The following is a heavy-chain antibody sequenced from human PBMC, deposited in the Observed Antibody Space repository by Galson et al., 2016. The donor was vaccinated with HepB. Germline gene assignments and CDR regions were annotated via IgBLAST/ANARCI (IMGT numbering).Heavy chain of an antibody. J-gene: IGHJ1*01. CDR2: INPNSGDT. Sequence: SVKVSCKASGYRFTGYYIHWVRQAPGQGLEWLGWINPNSGDTDYAQSIQDRVTVTRDTAIRTAYLARGRLTSDDTAVYYCARGGDFWSGYFFQDWGQGTPVSVIS. D-gene: IGHD3-3*01. CDR1: GYRFTGYY. V-gene: IGHV1-2*02. CDR3: ARGGDFWSGYFFQD.